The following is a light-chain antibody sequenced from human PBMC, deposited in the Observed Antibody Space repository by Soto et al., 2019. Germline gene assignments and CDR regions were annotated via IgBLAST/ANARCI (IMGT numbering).Light chain of an antibody. CDR2: AAS. Sequence: DIQMNQSPTSLSASVGDRVTITCRASQTLDTYLNWFQQRPGQGPKLLIYAASELQSGVPSRFSGSGSGTDFTLTISSLQPEDFATYYCQQSFLTPLTFGGGTKVDMK. V-gene: IGKV1-39*01. CDR1: QTLDTY. CDR3: QQSFLTPLT. J-gene: IGKJ4*01.